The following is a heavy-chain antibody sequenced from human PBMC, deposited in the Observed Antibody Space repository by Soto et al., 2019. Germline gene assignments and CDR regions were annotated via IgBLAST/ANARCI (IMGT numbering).Heavy chain of an antibody. V-gene: IGHV5-51*01. CDR1: GYPFTTYW. CDR2: IYPGDSET. CDR3: ARQVFRGVVISSTFDI. D-gene: IGHD3-10*01. J-gene: IGHJ3*02. Sequence: PGESLKISCKSSGYPFTTYWIGWVRQMPGKGLEWMGIIYPGDSETRYSPSFRGQVTISADRSIDTAYLQWSSLEASDTAIYYCARQVFRGVVISSTFDIWGQGTMVTVSS.